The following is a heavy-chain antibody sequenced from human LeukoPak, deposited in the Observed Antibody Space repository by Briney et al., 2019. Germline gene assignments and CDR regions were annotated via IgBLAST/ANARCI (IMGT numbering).Heavy chain of an antibody. Sequence: GGSLRLSCAASGFTFSTYGMHWVRQAPGKGLQWVAFIPSDGSNKYYADSVKGRFTISRDNSKNTPYLQMNSLRAEDTAVYYCAKDREFSCSSTSCYAWDYWGQGTLVTVSS. CDR1: GFTFSTYG. J-gene: IGHJ4*02. D-gene: IGHD2-2*01. CDR2: IPSDGSNK. CDR3: AKDREFSCSSTSCYAWDY. V-gene: IGHV3-30*02.